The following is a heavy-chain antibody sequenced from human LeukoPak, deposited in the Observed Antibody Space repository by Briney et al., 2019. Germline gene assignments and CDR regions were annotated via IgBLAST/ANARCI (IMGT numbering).Heavy chain of an antibody. CDR2: IYTSGST. D-gene: IGHD3-3*01. Sequence: SETLSLTCTVSGGSISSGSYYWSWIRQPAGKGLEWIGRIYTSGSTNYNPSLKSRVTISVDTSKNQFSLKPSSVTAADTAVYYCARGRNYDFWSGYFWDYWGQGTLVTVSS. J-gene: IGHJ4*02. CDR3: ARGRNYDFWSGYFWDY. CDR1: GGSISSGSYY. V-gene: IGHV4-61*02.